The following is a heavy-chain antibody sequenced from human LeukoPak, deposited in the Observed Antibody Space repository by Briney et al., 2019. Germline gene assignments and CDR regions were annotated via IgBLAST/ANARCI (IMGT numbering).Heavy chain of an antibody. D-gene: IGHD6-19*01. Sequence: ASVKVSCKASGYTFTGYYMHWVRQAPGQGLEWMGWINPNSGGTNYAQKFQGRVTMTRDTSISTAYMELSRLRSDDTAVYYCARDPYGSSGWPIFDYWGQGTLVTVSS. J-gene: IGHJ4*02. V-gene: IGHV1-2*02. CDR3: ARDPYGSSGWPIFDY. CDR2: INPNSGGT. CDR1: GYTFTGYY.